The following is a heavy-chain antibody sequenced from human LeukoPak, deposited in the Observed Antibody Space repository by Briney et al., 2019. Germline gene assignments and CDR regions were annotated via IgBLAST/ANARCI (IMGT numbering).Heavy chain of an antibody. D-gene: IGHD6-13*01. V-gene: IGHV4-4*07. CDR3: AREGSSWTYYYYMDV. CDR1: GGSISSYY. CDR2: IYTSGST. J-gene: IGHJ6*03. Sequence: PSETLSLTCTVSGGSISSYYWSWIRQPAGKGLEWIGRIYTSGSTNYNPSLKSRVTMSVDTSKNQFSLKLSSVTAADTAVYYRAREGSSWTYYYYMDVWGKGTTVTVSS.